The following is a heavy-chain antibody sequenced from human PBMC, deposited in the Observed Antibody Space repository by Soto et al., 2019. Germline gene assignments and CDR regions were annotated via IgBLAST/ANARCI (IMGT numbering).Heavy chain of an antibody. Sequence: GGSLRLSCAASGFTFSSYGMHWVRQAPSKGLEWVAVISYDGSNKYYADSVKGRFTIPRDNSKNTLYRQMNSLRAEDTAVYYCAKDSYDILTGYYSYYYYYYMDVWGKGTTVTVSS. CDR1: GFTFSSYG. CDR2: ISYDGSNK. J-gene: IGHJ6*03. CDR3: AKDSYDILTGYYSYYYYYYMDV. D-gene: IGHD3-9*01. V-gene: IGHV3-30*18.